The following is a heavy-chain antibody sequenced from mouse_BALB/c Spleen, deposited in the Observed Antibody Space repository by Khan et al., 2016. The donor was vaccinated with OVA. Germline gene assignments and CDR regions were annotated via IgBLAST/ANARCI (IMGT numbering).Heavy chain of an antibody. CDR2: INTYTGEP. D-gene: IGHD2-10*01. V-gene: IGHV9-3-1*01. Sequence: QIQLVQSGPELKKPGETVKISCKASGYTFTSYGMNWVKQSPGKVLKWMGWINTYTGEPTYADDFKGRFAFSLETSASTAYLQINNLKNEDTATYFCARPPYFSYTLDHWGQGTSVTVSS. J-gene: IGHJ4*01. CDR3: ARPPYFSYTLDH. CDR1: GYTFTSYG.